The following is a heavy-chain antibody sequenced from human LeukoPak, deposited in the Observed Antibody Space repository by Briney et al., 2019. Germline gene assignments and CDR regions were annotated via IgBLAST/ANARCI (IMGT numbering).Heavy chain of an antibody. Sequence: GGSLRLSCAASGFTVSTTYMSWVRQAPGKGLEWVSLIYVDGRTYYADSVKGRFTISRDNSKNTLYLQVNSLRAEDTAVYYCARRGDGGRSFDYWGQGTLVTVSS. CDR3: ARRGDGGRSFDY. J-gene: IGHJ4*02. CDR2: IYVDGRT. D-gene: IGHD4-23*01. CDR1: GFTVSTTY. V-gene: IGHV3-53*01.